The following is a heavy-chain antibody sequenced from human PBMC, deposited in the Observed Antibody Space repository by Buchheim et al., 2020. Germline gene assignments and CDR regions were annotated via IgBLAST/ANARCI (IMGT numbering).Heavy chain of an antibody. J-gene: IGHJ4*02. CDR3: SRGGVVPAAPTPDY. Sequence: EVHLVESGGGLVKPGGSLRLSCAASGFTFSLHSMTWVRQAPGKGLEWVSSISSSSSYIYYADSVKGRFTISRDDAKNSLFLQINSLRAEDTAVYYCSRGGVVPAAPTPDYWGQGTL. D-gene: IGHD2-2*01. CDR2: ISSSSSYI. V-gene: IGHV3-21*01. CDR1: GFTFSLHS.